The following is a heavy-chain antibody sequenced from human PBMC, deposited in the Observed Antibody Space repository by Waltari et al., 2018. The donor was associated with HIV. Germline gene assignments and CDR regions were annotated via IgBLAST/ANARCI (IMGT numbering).Heavy chain of an antibody. D-gene: IGHD3-10*01. CDR1: GFSVDSHY. CDR2: VCRMGNT. Sequence: EVQLVESGGNLIQPGASLVLSCAASGFSVDSHYLCWPLPGPGKGLERVSVVCRMGNTNYLDSVKGRFTIFRDKSKNTRYRQMNTLRAEDTAVYYCARMQRSYGSEQSRYFYFGIDVWGQGTSVIVSS. CDR3: ARMQRSYGSEQSRYFYFGIDV. V-gene: IGHV3-53*01. J-gene: IGHJ6*02.